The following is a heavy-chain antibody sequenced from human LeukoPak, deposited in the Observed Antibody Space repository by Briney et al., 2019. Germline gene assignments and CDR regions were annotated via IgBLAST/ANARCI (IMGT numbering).Heavy chain of an antibody. J-gene: IGHJ4*02. D-gene: IGHD3-10*01. Sequence: GGSLKLSCAAFGFTFSGSAMHWVRQASGKGLEWVGRIRSKANSYATAYAASVKGRFTISRDDSKNTAYLQMNSLKTEDTTVYYCTRRDMVRGVSDYWGQGTLVTVSS. CDR3: TRRDMVRGVSDY. CDR1: GFTFSGSA. CDR2: IRSKANSYAT. V-gene: IGHV3-73*01.